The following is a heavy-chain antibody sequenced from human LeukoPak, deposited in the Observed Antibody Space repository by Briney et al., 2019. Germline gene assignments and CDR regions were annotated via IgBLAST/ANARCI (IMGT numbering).Heavy chain of an antibody. Sequence: ASVKVSCKASGYTFTSYGISWVRQAPGQGLEWMGWISVYNGNTNYAQKVQGRVSMITDRFTSTAYMELRSLRSDDTAVYYCARDCSSTSCQPFDYWGQGTLVTVS. J-gene: IGHJ4*01. CDR3: ARDCSSTSCQPFDY. D-gene: IGHD2-2*01. CDR2: ISVYNGNT. CDR1: GYTFTSYG. V-gene: IGHV1-18*01.